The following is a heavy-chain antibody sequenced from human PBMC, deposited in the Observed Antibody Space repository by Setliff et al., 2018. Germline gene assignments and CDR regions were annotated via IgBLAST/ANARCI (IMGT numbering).Heavy chain of an antibody. CDR1: GYTFTSYA. J-gene: IGHJ1*01. CDR3: ARGSPTTVVTHAEYFQH. D-gene: IGHD4-17*01. Sequence: ASVKVSCKASGYTFTSYAMHWVRQAPGQRLEWMGWINAGNGNTKYSQKFQGRVTITRDTSASTAYMELSSLRSEDTAVYYCARGSPTTVVTHAEYFQHWCQGTLVTVSS. V-gene: IGHV1-3*01. CDR2: INAGNGNT.